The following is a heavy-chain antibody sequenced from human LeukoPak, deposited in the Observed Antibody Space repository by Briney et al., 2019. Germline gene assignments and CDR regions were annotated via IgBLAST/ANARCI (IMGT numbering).Heavy chain of an antibody. D-gene: IGHD3-22*01. J-gene: IGHJ4*02. CDR1: GGTFSSYA. V-gene: IGHV1-69*13. CDR3: ARDNYYDSSGYYGYFDY. Sequence: GASVKVSCKASGGTFSSYAISWVRQAPGQGLEWMGGIIPIFGTANYAQKFQGRVTITADESTSTAYMELSSLRSEDTAVYYCARDNYYDSSGYYGYFDYWGQGTLVTVSS. CDR2: IIPIFGTA.